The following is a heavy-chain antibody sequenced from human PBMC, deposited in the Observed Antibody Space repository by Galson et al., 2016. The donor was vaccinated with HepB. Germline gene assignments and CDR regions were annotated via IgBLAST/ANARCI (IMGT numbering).Heavy chain of an antibody. CDR2: ITGSGDTT. CDR1: GFSFSISG. J-gene: IGHJ4*02. CDR3: GKHGGFDY. V-gene: IGHV3-23*01. Sequence: SLRLSCAASGFSFSISGMSWVRQTPGRGLEWVSGITGSGDTTHYADSVKGRFIISSDNSKNTRYLFMNNLRAGDTAVYYCGKHGGFDYWGQGALVTVSS. D-gene: IGHD3-16*01.